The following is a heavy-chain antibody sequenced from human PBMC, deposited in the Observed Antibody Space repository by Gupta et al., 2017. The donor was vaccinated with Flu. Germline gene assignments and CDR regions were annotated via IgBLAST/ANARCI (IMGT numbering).Heavy chain of an antibody. CDR3: ARDQYQVLSPDAFDI. CDR2: IIPIFRTT. Sequence: QAPGQGLEWMGGIIPIFRTTNYAQKFQDRVTITADESTGTVYMELSSLRSEDTAMYYCARDQYQVLSPDAFDIWGQGTMVTVSS. D-gene: IGHD2-2*01. J-gene: IGHJ3*02. V-gene: IGHV1-69*01.